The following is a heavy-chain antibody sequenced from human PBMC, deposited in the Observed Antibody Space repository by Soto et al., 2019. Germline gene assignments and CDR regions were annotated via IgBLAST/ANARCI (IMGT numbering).Heavy chain of an antibody. Sequence: ASVKVSCKASGYTFTSYAMHWVLQAPGQRLEWMGWINAGNGNTKYSQKFQGRVTITRDTSASTAYMELSSLRSEDTAVYYCARDRSSIYYYDYWGQGTLVTVSS. D-gene: IGHD6-6*01. CDR3: ARDRSSIYYYDY. CDR2: INAGNGNT. J-gene: IGHJ4*02. V-gene: IGHV1-3*01. CDR1: GYTFTSYA.